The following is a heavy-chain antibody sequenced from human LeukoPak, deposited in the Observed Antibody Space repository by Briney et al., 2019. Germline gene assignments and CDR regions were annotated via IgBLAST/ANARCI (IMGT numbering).Heavy chain of an antibody. Sequence: GGSLRLSCAASGFFFSNYGMTWVRQAPGKGLEWVSSLSRSGRTTHYADSVKGRFTISRDNSRDTLYLQMNSLRAEDTAVYYCAQHDYDDGGTYLSDWGQGTLVTVSP. D-gene: IGHD2-15*01. V-gene: IGHV3-23*01. CDR2: LSRSGRTT. J-gene: IGHJ4*02. CDR3: AQHDYDDGGTYLSD. CDR1: GFFFSNYG.